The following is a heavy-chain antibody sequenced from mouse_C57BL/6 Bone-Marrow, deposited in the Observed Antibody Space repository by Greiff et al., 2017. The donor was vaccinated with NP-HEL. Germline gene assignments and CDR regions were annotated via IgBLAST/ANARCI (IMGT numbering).Heavy chain of an antibody. V-gene: IGHV1-66*01. CDR1: GYSFTSYY. J-gene: IGHJ2*01. CDR2: IYPGSGNT. Sequence: QVHVKQSGPELVKPGASVKISCKASGYSFTSYYIHWVKQRPGQGLEWIGWIYPGSGNTKYNEKFKGKATLTTDTSSSTAYMQRSSLTSEDSAVYYCARTRYSDYWGQGTTLTVSS. CDR3: ARTRYSDY. D-gene: IGHD1-1*01.